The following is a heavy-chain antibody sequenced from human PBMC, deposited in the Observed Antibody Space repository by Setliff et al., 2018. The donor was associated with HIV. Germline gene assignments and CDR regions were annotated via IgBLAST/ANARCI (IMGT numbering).Heavy chain of an antibody. D-gene: IGHD3-10*01. V-gene: IGHV5-51*01. CDR3: ARHGQYGSGSYYNRPFDY. CDR2: IYPGDSDT. Sequence: HGESLKISCKGSGYSSTNYWIAWLRQMPGKGLECMGIIYPGDSDTRYSPSFQGQVTISADKSINTAYLQWSSLKASVTAMYYCARHGQYGSGSYYNRPFDYWGQGTLVTVSS. CDR1: GYSSTNYW. J-gene: IGHJ4*02.